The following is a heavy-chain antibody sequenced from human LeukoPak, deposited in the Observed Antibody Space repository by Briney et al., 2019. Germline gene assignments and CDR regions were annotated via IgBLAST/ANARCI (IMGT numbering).Heavy chain of an antibody. CDR2: INSDGSST. J-gene: IGHJ3*02. Sequence: GGSLRLSCAASGFTFSSYWMHWVRQAPGKGLVWVSRINSDGSSTSYADSVKGRLTISRDNAKNTLYLQMNSLRAEDTAVYYCARVHTYDAFDIWGQGTMVTVSS. V-gene: IGHV3-74*01. D-gene: IGHD2/OR15-2a*01. CDR3: ARVHTYDAFDI. CDR1: GFTFSSYW.